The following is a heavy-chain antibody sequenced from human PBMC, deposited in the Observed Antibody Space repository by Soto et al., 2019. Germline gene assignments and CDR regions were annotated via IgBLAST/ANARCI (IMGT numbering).Heavy chain of an antibody. CDR3: AREDGSNYGMDV. V-gene: IGHV3-30-3*01. Sequence: GSLRLSCAASGFTFSSYAMHWVRQAPGKGLEWVAVISYDGSNKYYADSVKGRFTISRDNSKNTLYLQMNSLRAEDTAVYYCAREDGSNYGMDVWGQGTTVTVSS. CDR2: ISYDGSNK. D-gene: IGHD3-10*01. J-gene: IGHJ6*02. CDR1: GFTFSSYA.